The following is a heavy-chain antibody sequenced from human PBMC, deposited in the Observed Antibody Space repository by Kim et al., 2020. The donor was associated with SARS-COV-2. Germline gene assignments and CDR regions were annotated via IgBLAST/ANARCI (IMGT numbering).Heavy chain of an antibody. J-gene: IGHJ6*02. Sequence: TRYSPSFQGQVTISADKSISTAYLQWSSLKASDTAMYYCARHMTNWGMDVWGQGTTVTVSS. CDR3: ARHMTNWGMDV. V-gene: IGHV5-51*01. CDR2: T. D-gene: IGHD2-8*01.